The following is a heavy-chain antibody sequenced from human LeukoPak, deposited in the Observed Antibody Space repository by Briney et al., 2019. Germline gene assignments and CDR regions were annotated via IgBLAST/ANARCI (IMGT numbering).Heavy chain of an antibody. CDR1: GFTFSSYA. Sequence: GTSLRLSCAASGFTFSSYAMSWVRQAPGKGLEWVSAISGSGGTTFYADSVKGRFTISRDNSKTTLYLQMNSLRADDTAVYYCAKEALLAATYYFDYWGQGTLVTVSS. D-gene: IGHD2-15*01. CDR2: ISGSGGTT. CDR3: AKEALLAATYYFDY. V-gene: IGHV3-23*01. J-gene: IGHJ4*02.